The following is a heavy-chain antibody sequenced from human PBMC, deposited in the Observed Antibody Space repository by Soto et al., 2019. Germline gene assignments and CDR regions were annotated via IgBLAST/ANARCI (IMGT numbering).Heavy chain of an antibody. CDR1: GGTFSSYA. D-gene: IGHD2-2*01. V-gene: IGHV1-69*01. CDR3: ARDQPYCSSTSSRYYYYYYGMDV. J-gene: IGHJ6*02. Sequence: QVQLVQSGAEVKKPGSSVKVSCKASGGTFSSYAISWVRQAPGQGLEWMGGIIPIFGTANYAQKVQGRVTITADESTSTADMQFSILSSEDTAVYNCARDQPYCSSTSSRYYYYYYGMDVWGQGTTVTVSS. CDR2: IIPIFGTA.